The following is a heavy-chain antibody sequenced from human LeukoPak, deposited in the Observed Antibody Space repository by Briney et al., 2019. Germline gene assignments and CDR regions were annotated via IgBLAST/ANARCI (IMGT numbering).Heavy chain of an antibody. Sequence: GGSLRLSCAASGFTFSSYWMNWVRQAPGKGLVWVSRIASDGSSTTYADSVKGRFSISRDNAKNTLYLQMNSLRVEDTAVYYCVQGGNMAARVPVGLDQWGQGTLVTVSS. CDR2: IASDGSST. CDR1: GFTFSSYW. CDR3: VQGGNMAARVPVGLDQ. J-gene: IGHJ4*02. D-gene: IGHD6-6*01. V-gene: IGHV3-74*01.